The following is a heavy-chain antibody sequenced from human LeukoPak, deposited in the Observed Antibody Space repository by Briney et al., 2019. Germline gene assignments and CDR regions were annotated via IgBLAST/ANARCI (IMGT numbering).Heavy chain of an antibody. CDR2: ITGSGGST. CDR1: GFTFSRYS. J-gene: IGHJ4*02. V-gene: IGHV3-23*01. D-gene: IGHD4/OR15-4a*01. CDR3: ARRAGAYSHPYDY. Sequence: GGSLRLSCAASGFTFSRYSMNWVRQAPGKGLEWVSAITGSGGSTYYADSVKGRFTISRDNSKNTVYLQMNSLRAEDTAVYYCARRAGAYSHPYDYWGQGTLVTVSS.